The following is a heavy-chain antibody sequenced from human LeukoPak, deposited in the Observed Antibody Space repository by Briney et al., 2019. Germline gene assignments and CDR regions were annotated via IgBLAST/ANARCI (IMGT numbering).Heavy chain of an antibody. CDR3: AKGLGYDFWSRGHDY. CDR1: GFKFRSYA. V-gene: IGHV3-23*01. CDR2: ISASGDRR. D-gene: IGHD3-3*01. J-gene: IGHJ4*02. Sequence: GGSLRLSCAASGFKFRSYAMSWVRQAPGKGLEWVASISASGDRRHYGDSVKGRFAISRDDSTNTLSLQMTSLGAEDTAIYYCAKGLGYDFWSRGHDYWGQGTLVTVSS.